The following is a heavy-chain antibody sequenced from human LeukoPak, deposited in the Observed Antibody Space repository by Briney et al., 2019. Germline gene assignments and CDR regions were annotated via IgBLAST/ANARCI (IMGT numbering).Heavy chain of an antibody. CDR1: GGSISSNAHY. V-gene: IGHV4-39*01. Sequence: SETLSLTCTVSGGSISSNAHYWGWIRQPPGKGLEWIGSVYYNGNTFYNPSLKSRVTVSVDTSKNQFSLKLSSVTAADTAVYYCARAPTFMIRGTCFEYWGQGTLVTVSS. J-gene: IGHJ4*02. CDR2: VYYNGNT. CDR3: ARAPTFMIRGTCFEY. D-gene: IGHD3-10*01.